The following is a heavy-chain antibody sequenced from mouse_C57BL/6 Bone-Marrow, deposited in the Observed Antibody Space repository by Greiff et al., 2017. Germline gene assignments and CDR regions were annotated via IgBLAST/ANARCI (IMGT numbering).Heavy chain of an antibody. J-gene: IGHJ1*03. CDR3: AITTGVRYWYGVV. CDR2: IDPSDSET. D-gene: IGHD1-1*01. CDR1: GYTFTSYW. V-gene: IGHV1-52*01. Sequence: QVQLQQPGAELVRPGSSVKLSCKASGYTFTSYWMHWVKQRPIQGLEWIGNIDPSDSETHYNQKFKDKATLTVDKSSSTAYMQLSSLTSEDSAVYYCAITTGVRYWYGVVWGTGTTLTVSS.